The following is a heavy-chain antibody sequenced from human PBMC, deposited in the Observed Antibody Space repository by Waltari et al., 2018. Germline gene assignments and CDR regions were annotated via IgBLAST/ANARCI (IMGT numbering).Heavy chain of an antibody. CDR2: ISGSGGST. CDR1: GFTFSSYA. CDR3: AKDERSMVRGLISPFDY. Sequence: EVQLLESGGGLVQPGGSLRLSCAASGFTFSSYAMSWVRQAPGKGLEWVSAISGSGGSTYYADSGKGRFTISRDNSKNTLYLQMNSLRAEDTAVYYCAKDERSMVRGLISPFDYWGQGTLVTVSS. J-gene: IGHJ4*02. V-gene: IGHV3-23*01. D-gene: IGHD3-10*01.